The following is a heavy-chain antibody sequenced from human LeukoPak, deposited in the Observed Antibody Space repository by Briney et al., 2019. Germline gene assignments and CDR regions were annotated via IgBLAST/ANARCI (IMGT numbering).Heavy chain of an antibody. CDR2: IYYSGST. D-gene: IGHD2-15*01. CDR3: ARGGYGSFDY. J-gene: IGHJ4*02. V-gene: IGHV4-59*08. Sequence: SETLSLTCTVSGGSISSYYWSWIRQPPGKGLEWIGYIYYSGSTNYNPSLKSRVTISVDTSKNQSSLKLSSVTAADTAVYYCARGGYGSFDYWGQGTLVTVSS. CDR1: GGSISSYY.